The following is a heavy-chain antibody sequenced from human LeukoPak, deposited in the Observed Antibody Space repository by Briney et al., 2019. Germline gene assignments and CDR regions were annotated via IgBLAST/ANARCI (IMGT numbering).Heavy chain of an antibody. Sequence: ASVKVSCKASGGTFSSYAISWVRQAPGQGLEWMGRIIPILGIANYAQKFQGRVTITADKSTSTAYMELSSLRSDDTAVYYCARDRGRSGTYLFDYWGQGTLVTASS. CDR2: IIPILGIA. V-gene: IGHV1-69*04. J-gene: IGHJ4*02. CDR1: GGTFSSYA. D-gene: IGHD1-26*01. CDR3: ARDRGRSGTYLFDY.